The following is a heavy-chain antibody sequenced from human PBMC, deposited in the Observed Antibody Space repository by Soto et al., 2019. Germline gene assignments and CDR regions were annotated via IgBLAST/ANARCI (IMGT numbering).Heavy chain of an antibody. D-gene: IGHD5-18*01. CDR1: GGSFSGYY. Sequence: SETLSLTCAVYGGSFSGYYWSWIRQPPGKGLEWIGEINHSGSTNYNPSLKSRVTISVDTSKNQFSLKLSSVTAADTAVYYCAREEVDTAMVASIDYWGQGTLVTVSS. CDR3: AREEVDTAMVASIDY. J-gene: IGHJ4*02. V-gene: IGHV4-34*01. CDR2: INHSGST.